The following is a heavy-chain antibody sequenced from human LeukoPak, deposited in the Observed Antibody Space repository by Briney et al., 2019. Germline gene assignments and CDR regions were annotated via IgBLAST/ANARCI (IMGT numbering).Heavy chain of an antibody. CDR3: ASIASVDY. D-gene: IGHD2-15*01. CDR2: INHSGST. CDR1: GGSFSGYY. V-gene: IGHV4-34*01. J-gene: IGHJ4*02. Sequence: SETLSLTCAVYGGSFSGYYWSWIRQPPGKGLEWIGEINHSGSTNYNPSLKSRVTISVDTSKNQFSLELSSVTAADTAVYYCASIASVDYWGQGTLVTVSS.